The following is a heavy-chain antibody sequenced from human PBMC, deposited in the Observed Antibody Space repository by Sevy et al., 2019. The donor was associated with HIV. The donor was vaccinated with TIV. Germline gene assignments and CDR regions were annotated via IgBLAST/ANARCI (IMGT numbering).Heavy chain of an antibody. CDR2: INPSGGST. CDR1: GYTISTYY. V-gene: IGHV1-46*01. J-gene: IGHJ4*02. Sequence: ASVKVSCKASGYTISTYYMHWMRQAPGQGLEWMGIINPSGGSTDYAQKFQGRVSMTRDTSTSTVYMELSSLRSEDTAVYYCAREEWLKFFDYWGQGTLVTVSS. CDR3: AREEWLKFFDY. D-gene: IGHD3-3*01.